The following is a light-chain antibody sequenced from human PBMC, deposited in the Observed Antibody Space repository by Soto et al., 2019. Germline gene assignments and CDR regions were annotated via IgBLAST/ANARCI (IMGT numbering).Light chain of an antibody. V-gene: IGLV2-14*01. J-gene: IGLJ1*01. CDR2: DVS. CDR1: SSDVGGYNY. CDR3: SSYTSSSTLPLYV. Sequence: QSVLTQPASVSGSPGQSITISCTGTSSDVGGYNYVSWYQQHPGKAPKLMIYDVSNRPSGVSNRFSGSKSGNTASLTISGLQAEDEADYYCSSYTSSSTLPLYVFGTGTKFTVL.